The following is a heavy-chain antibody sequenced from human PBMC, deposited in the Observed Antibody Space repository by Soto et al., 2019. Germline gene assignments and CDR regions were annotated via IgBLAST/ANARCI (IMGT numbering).Heavy chain of an antibody. CDR2: IIPIFGTA. CDR1: GGTFSSYA. V-gene: IGHV1-69*13. Sequence: SVKVSCKASGGTFSSYAISWVRQAPGQGLEWMGGIIPIFGTANYAQKFQGRVTITADESTSTAYMELSSLRSEDTAVYYCARSYYYDSSGYTSNWFDPWGQGTLVTV. J-gene: IGHJ5*02. CDR3: ARSYYYDSSGYTSNWFDP. D-gene: IGHD3-22*01.